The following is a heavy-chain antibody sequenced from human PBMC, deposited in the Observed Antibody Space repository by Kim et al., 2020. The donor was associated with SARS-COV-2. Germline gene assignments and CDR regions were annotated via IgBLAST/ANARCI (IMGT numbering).Heavy chain of an antibody. Sequence: KYNPSLTGQVTMSVDTSKNQFSLKLSTVTAADTAIYYCARRDSSTSWYFDLWGRATLVTVSS. J-gene: IGHJ2*01. D-gene: IGHD3-22*01. V-gene: IGHV4-61*07. CDR3: ARRDSSTSWYFDL.